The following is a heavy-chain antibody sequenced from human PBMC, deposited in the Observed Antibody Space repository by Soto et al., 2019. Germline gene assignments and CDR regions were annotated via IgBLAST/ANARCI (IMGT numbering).Heavy chain of an antibody. CDR1: GWSFNNYC. J-gene: IGHJ5*02. D-gene: IGHD3-10*01. CDR3: ARGDYGQYDAYNWFDP. V-gene: IGHV4-34*02. Sequence: QVRLQQWGAGLVRPSETLSLTCAVYGWSFNNYCWSWIRQSPGKGLQWIGDICPGGRTNHNTSLKREVTMEMEESKNQFSLRLTSVTVADTAVYYCARGDYGQYDAYNWFDPWGQGNIVTVAP. CDR2: ICPGGRT.